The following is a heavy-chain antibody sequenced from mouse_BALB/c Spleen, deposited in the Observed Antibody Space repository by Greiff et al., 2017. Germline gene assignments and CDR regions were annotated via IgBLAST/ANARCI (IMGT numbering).Heavy chain of an antibody. D-gene: IGHD1-2*01. V-gene: IGHV5-6-5*01. CDR3: ARGYGYYFDY. J-gene: IGHJ2*01. Sequence: EVKLMESGGGLVKPGGSLKLSCAASGFTFSSYAMSWVRQTPEKRLEWVASISSGGSTYYPDSVKGRFTISRDNARNILYLQMSSLRSEDTAMYYCARGYGYYFDYWGQGTTLTVSS. CDR1: GFTFSSYA. CDR2: ISSGGST.